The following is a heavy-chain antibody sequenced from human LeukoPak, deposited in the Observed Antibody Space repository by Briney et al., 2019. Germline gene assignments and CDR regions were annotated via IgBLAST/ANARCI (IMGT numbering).Heavy chain of an antibody. Sequence: SETLSLTCTVSGGSISSYYWSWIRQPPGKGLEWIGYIYHSGSTYYNPSLKSRVTISVDRSKNQFSLKLSSVTAADTAVYYCAREGRRIRVVPAAIDYWGQGTLVTVSS. CDR3: AREGRRIRVVPAAIDY. V-gene: IGHV4-59*12. D-gene: IGHD2-2*01. J-gene: IGHJ4*02. CDR1: GGSISSYY. CDR2: IYHSGST.